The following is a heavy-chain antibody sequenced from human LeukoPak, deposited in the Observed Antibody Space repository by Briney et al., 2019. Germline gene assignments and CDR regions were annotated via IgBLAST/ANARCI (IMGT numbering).Heavy chain of an antibody. CDR2: INPNSGDT. D-gene: IGHD6-13*01. V-gene: IGHV1-2*02. Sequence: ASVKVSCKASGYTFSDFYMHWVRQAPGQGLEWMGWINPNSGDTNYAQKFRGRVTMTRDTSISTAYMELSRLRSDDAAVYYCARGKGSSLYYYYYGMDVWGQGTTVTVSS. J-gene: IGHJ6*02. CDR1: GYTFSDFY. CDR3: ARGKGSSLYYYYYGMDV.